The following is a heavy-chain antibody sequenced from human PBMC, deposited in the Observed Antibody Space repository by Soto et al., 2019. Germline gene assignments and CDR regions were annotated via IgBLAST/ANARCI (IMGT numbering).Heavy chain of an antibody. CDR3: ARDRDGSGSYYEPGFDY. D-gene: IGHD3-10*01. Sequence: GGSLRLSCAASGFTFSSYSMNWVRQAPGKGLEWVSYISSSSSTIYYADSVKGRFTISRDNAKNSLYLQMNSLRAEDTAVYYCARDRDGSGSYYEPGFDYWGQGTLVTVSS. J-gene: IGHJ4*02. V-gene: IGHV3-48*01. CDR1: GFTFSSYS. CDR2: ISSSSSTI.